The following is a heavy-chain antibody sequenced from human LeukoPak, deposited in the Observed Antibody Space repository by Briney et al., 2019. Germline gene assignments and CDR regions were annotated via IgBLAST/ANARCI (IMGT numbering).Heavy chain of an antibody. Sequence: GGALRLSCAASGFTSSDYYMSWIRPAPGKGLEWVSYISSSGSTIYYADSVEGRFTISRDNAKNSLYLQMNSLRAEDTAVYYCARVDTAMANYWGQGTLVTVSS. CDR3: ARVDTAMANY. D-gene: IGHD5-18*01. CDR1: GFTSSDYY. J-gene: IGHJ4*02. CDR2: ISSSGSTI. V-gene: IGHV3-11*01.